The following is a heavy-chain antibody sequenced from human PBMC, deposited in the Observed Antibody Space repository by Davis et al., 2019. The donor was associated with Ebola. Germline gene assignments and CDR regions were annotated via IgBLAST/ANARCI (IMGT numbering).Heavy chain of an antibody. CDR1: GGSISSYY. CDR2: IYYSGST. J-gene: IGHJ4*02. CDR3: ARGGVSSSSPFDY. D-gene: IGHD6-13*01. V-gene: IGHV4-59*01. Sequence: MPSETLSLTCTVSGGSISSYYWSWIRQPPGKGLEWIGYIYYSGSTNYNPSLKSRVTISVDTSKNQFSLKLNSVTAADTAWYYCARGGVSSSSPFDYGGQGTLVTVSS.